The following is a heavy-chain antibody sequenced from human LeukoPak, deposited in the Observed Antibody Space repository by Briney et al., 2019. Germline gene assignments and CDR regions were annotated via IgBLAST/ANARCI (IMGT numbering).Heavy chain of an antibody. CDR1: GGSISSGSYY. CDR3: ARVYGDSTGVDY. D-gene: IGHD4-17*01. Sequence: PSETVSLTCTVSGGSISSGSYYWSWIRQPAGKGLEWIGRIYTSGSTNYNPSLKSRVTISVDTSKNQFSLKLSSVTAADTAVYYCARVYGDSTGVDYWGQGTLVTVSS. CDR2: IYTSGST. V-gene: IGHV4-61*02. J-gene: IGHJ4*02.